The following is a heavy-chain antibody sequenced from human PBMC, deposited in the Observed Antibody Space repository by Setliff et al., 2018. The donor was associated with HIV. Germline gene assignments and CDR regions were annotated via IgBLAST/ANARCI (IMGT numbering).Heavy chain of an antibody. V-gene: IGHV1-18*01. CDR3: ARFAAAAGLHDAFDI. CDR2: ISTYNGNT. Sequence: ASVKVSCKASGYTFNNFDISWVRQAPGQGLEWMGWISTYNGNTNYEQKLQGRVTMTTDTSTNTAYMELRSLRSDDTAVYYCARFAAAAGLHDAFDIWGQGTMVTVSS. D-gene: IGHD6-13*01. CDR1: GYTFNNFD. J-gene: IGHJ3*02.